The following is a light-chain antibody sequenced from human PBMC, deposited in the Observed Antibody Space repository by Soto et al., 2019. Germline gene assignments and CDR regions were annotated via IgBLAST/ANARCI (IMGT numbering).Light chain of an antibody. V-gene: IGKV1-39*01. Sequence: DIQMTQSAPALSAFVGDRVTITCRASQNIDTYLNWYQQKPGKAPELLIHDASSLQSGVPSRFSGSGSGADFTLTIGSLQPEDFAVYYCQQSYSSPPTFGQGTKVDIK. CDR2: DAS. J-gene: IGKJ1*01. CDR3: QQSYSSPPT. CDR1: QNIDTY.